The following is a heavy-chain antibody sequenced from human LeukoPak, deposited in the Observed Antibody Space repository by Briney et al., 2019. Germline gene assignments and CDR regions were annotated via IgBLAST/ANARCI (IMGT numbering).Heavy chain of an antibody. D-gene: IGHD2-2*02. CDR1: GFTFSSYE. CDR3: ARQGRRGDLPAAIGY. CDR2: ISSSGSTI. J-gene: IGHJ4*02. V-gene: IGHV3-48*03. Sequence: GGSLRLSCAASGFTFSSYEMNWVRQAPGKGLEWVSYISSSGSTIYYADSVKGRFTISRDNAKNSLYLQMNSLRAEDTAVYYCARQGRRGDLPAAIGYWGQGTLVTVSS.